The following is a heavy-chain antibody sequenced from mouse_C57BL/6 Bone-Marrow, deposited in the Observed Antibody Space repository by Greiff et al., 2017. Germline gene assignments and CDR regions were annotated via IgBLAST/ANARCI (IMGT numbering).Heavy chain of an antibody. CDR1: GYTFTSYW. V-gene: IGHV1-55*01. J-gene: IGHJ4*01. Sequence: QVQLQQPGAELVKPGASVKMSCKASGYTFTSYWITWVKQRPGQGLEWIGDIYPGSGSTNYNEKFKSKATLTVDTSSSTAYMQLSSLTSEDSAVYYCARGPLAYYAMDNWGQGTAVTVSS. CDR2: IYPGSGST. CDR3: ARGPLAYYAMDN.